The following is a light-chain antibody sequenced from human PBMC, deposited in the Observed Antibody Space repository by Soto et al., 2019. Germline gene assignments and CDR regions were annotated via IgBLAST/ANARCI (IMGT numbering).Light chain of an antibody. CDR2: GAS. CDR3: QQYGSSSWT. J-gene: IGKJ1*01. V-gene: IGKV3-20*01. Sequence: TQSPSTLSVPPGERATLSCSASHSVLSSFLAWYQQTPGQAPSLLIYGASTRATGIPARFSGSGSGTDFTLTISRLEPEDFAVYYCQQYGSSSWTFGQGTKVDI. CDR1: HSVLSSF.